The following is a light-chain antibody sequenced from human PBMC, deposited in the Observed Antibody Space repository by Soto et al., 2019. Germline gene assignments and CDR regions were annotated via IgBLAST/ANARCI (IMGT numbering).Light chain of an antibody. Sequence: QSALTQPASVSGSPGQSITISCTGTSSDVGGYNYVSWYQQHPGKAPKLMIYDVSNRPSGFSNRFSGSKSGNTASLTISGLQAEDEADYYCSSYTSSSTPVVFGGGTKVTVL. V-gene: IGLV2-14*01. CDR2: DVS. CDR3: SSYTSSSTPVV. CDR1: SSDVGGYNY. J-gene: IGLJ2*01.